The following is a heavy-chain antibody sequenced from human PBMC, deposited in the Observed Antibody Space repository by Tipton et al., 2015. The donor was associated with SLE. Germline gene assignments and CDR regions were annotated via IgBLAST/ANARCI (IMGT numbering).Heavy chain of an antibody. CDR3: ARVESYYYYYMDV. Sequence: LRLSCTVSGGSISSGDYYWSWIRQPPGKGLEWIGYIYYSGSTYYNPSLKSRVTISVGTSKNQFSLKLSSVTAADTAVYYCARVESYYYYYMDVWGKGTTVTVSS. J-gene: IGHJ6*03. CDR2: IYYSGST. CDR1: GGSISSGDYY. D-gene: IGHD3-3*01. V-gene: IGHV4-31*02.